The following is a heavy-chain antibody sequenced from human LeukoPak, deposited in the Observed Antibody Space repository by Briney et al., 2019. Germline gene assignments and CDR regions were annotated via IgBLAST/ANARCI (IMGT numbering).Heavy chain of an antibody. D-gene: IGHD2-21*01. J-gene: IGHJ4*02. CDR3: ARAESAYCGGDCYFDY. Sequence: SVKVSCKASGYTFTSYAMNWVRQAPGQGLEWMGGIIPIFGTANYAQKFQGRVTITADESTSTAYMELSSLRSEDTAVYYCARAESAYCGGDCYFDYWGQGTLVTVSS. CDR1: GYTFTSYA. V-gene: IGHV1-69*13. CDR2: IIPIFGTA.